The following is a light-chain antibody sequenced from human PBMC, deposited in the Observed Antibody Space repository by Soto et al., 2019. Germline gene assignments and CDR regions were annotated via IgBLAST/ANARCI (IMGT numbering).Light chain of an antibody. V-gene: IGLV2-8*01. J-gene: IGLJ2*01. Sequence: QSALTQPPSASGSPGQSVTISCTGTTSDVGGYNYVSWYQLHPGKVPKLIISEVNKRPSGVPARFSGSKSGSTASLTVSGLQPDDEADYFCCSYAGSKNFILFGGGTKLTVL. CDR3: CSYAGSKNFIL. CDR2: EVN. CDR1: TSDVGGYNY.